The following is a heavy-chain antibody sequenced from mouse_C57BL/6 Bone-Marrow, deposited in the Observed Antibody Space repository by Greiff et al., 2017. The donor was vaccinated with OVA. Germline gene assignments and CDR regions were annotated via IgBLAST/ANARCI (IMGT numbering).Heavy chain of an antibody. CDR1: GYTFTDYN. CDR2: INPNNGGT. D-gene: IGHD1-1*01. CDR3: ARMNYDSSWYFDG. Sequence: VQLQQSGPELVKPGASVKIPCKASGYTFTDYNMDWVKQSHGKSLEWIGDINPNNGGTIYNQKFKGKATLTVDKSSSTAYMELRSLTSEDTTVYYCARMNYDSSWYFDGWGRGTTVTVSS. V-gene: IGHV1-18*01. J-gene: IGHJ1*03.